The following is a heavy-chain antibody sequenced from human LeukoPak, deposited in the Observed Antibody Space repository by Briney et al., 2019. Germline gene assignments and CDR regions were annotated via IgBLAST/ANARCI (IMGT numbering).Heavy chain of an antibody. J-gene: IGHJ4*02. CDR1: GFTFSSYA. Sequence: GGSLRLSCAASGFTFSSYAMNWVRQAPGKGLEWVGRIKSKTDGGTTDYAAPVKGRFTISRDDSKNTLYLQMNSLKTEDTAVYYCSTTYYYDSSEGYWGQGTLVTVSS. CDR2: IKSKTDGGTT. V-gene: IGHV3-15*07. D-gene: IGHD3-22*01. CDR3: STTYYYDSSEGY.